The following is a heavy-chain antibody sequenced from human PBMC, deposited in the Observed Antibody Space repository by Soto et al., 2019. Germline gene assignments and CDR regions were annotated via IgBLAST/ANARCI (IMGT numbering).Heavy chain of an antibody. D-gene: IGHD1-1*01. J-gene: IGHJ4*02. Sequence: EVQLVESGGGLVKPGGSLRLSCAASGFTFTRYSMNWVRQAPGKGLEWVSSISSTTNYIYYVDSMKGRFTISIDNAKNSLYMAMNSLRAEDTAVYYCARESDDLNANVDYWVQGTLVTVSS. V-gene: IGHV3-21*06. CDR3: ARESDDLNANVDY. CDR2: ISSTTNYI. CDR1: GFTFTRYS.